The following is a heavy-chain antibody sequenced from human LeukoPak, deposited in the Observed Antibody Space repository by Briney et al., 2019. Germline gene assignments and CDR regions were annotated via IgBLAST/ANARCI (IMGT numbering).Heavy chain of an antibody. D-gene: IGHD2-2*01. J-gene: IGHJ4*02. CDR1: GFTFSSYS. V-gene: IGHV3-21*01. Sequence: GGSLRLSCAAAGFTFSSYSMNWVRQAPGRGLEWVSSISGDSIYIYYADSVRGRFTISRDNAKSSLFLQMNSLRAEDTAVYYCARCSSSGCASSPLAGYLYWGQGTLVTVSS. CDR3: ARCSSSGCASSPLAGYLY. CDR2: ISGDSIYI.